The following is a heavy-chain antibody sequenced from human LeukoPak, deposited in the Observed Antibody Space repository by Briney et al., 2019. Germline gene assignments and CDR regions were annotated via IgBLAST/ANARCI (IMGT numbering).Heavy chain of an antibody. CDR1: GYSFTSYW. CDR3: ARGNSGSYENFDY. J-gene: IGHJ4*02. CDR2: IYPGDSDT. Sequence: GESLKIPCKGSGYSFTSYWIGWVRQMPGKGLEWMGIIYPGDSDTRYSPSFQGQVTISADKSISTAYLQWSSLKASDTAMYCCARGNSGSYENFDYWGQGTLVTVSS. V-gene: IGHV5-51*01. D-gene: IGHD1-26*01.